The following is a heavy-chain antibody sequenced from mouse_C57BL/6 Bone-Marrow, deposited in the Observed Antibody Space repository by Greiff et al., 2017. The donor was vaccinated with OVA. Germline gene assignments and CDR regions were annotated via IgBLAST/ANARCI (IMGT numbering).Heavy chain of an antibody. CDR2: IYPRSGNT. J-gene: IGHJ2*01. V-gene: IGHV1-81*01. CDR1: GYTFTSYG. D-gene: IGHD1-1*01. Sequence: QVHVKQSGAELARPGASVKLSCKASGYTFTSYGISWVKQRTGQGLEWIGEIYPRSGNTYYNEKFKGKATLTADKSSSTAYMELRSLTSEDSAVYFCAIYYYGSDYWGQGTTLTVSS. CDR3: AIYYYGSDY.